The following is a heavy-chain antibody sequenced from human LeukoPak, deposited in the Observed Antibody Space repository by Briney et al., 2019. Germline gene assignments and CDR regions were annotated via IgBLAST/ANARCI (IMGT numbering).Heavy chain of an antibody. CDR3: ATNLAYGSGSRLPPPYYYYYMDV. J-gene: IGHJ6*03. CDR1: GGSISSSSYY. Sequence: SETLSLTCTVSGGSISSSSYYWGWIRQPPGKGLEWIGSIYYSGSTYYNPSLKSRVTISVDTSKNQFSLKLSSVTAADTAVYYCATNLAYGSGSRLPPPYYYYYMDVWGKGTTVTISS. V-gene: IGHV4-39*07. D-gene: IGHD3-10*01. CDR2: IYYSGST.